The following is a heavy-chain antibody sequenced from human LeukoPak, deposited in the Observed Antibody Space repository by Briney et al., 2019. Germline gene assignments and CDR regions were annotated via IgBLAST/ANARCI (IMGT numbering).Heavy chain of an antibody. CDR1: GGSISNYW. V-gene: IGHV4-59*01. Sequence: PSETLSLTCTVSGGSISNYWWSWIRQPPGKGLEWIGYVFDSGGTNYNPSLKGRVTISVDTSKKQFPLKLSSVTAADTAVYYCARGYSSSWNYFDYWGQGTLVTVSS. CDR3: ARGYSSSWNYFDY. J-gene: IGHJ4*02. D-gene: IGHD6-13*01. CDR2: VFDSGGT.